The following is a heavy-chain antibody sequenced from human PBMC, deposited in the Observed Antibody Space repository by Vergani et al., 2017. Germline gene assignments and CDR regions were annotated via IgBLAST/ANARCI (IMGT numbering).Heavy chain of an antibody. Sequence: QLQLQESGPGLVKPSATLSLTCSVSGASIRSSNYYWGWIRQPPGKGRKWIASIYYSGSTYYNPSLKSRVTISVDTSKNQFSLKLSFVTAADAAIYFCARHSTVEWLVKLGWIDPWGQGILVTVSS. CDR1: GASIRSSNYY. J-gene: IGHJ5*02. D-gene: IGHD6-19*01. V-gene: IGHV4-39*01. CDR2: IYYSGST. CDR3: ARHSTVEWLVKLGWIDP.